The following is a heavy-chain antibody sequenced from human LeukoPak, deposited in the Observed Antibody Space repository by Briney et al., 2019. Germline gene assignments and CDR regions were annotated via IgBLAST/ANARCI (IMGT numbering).Heavy chain of an antibody. Sequence: SETLSLTCPVSGDSISSYYWTWIRQPPGKGLEWIGYIYYNGSTDYNPSLKSRVTISVDTSKNQFSLKLSSVTAADTAVYYCARDRRGATTIAWYFDLWGRGTLVTVS. D-gene: IGHD1-26*01. CDR2: IYYNGST. CDR3: ARDRRGATTIAWYFDL. J-gene: IGHJ2*01. V-gene: IGHV4-59*12. CDR1: GDSISSYY.